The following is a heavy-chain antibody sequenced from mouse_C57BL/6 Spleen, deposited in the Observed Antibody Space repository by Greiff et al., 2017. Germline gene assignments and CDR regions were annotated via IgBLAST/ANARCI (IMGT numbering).Heavy chain of an antibody. CDR3: ARDGNYPYYYAMDY. V-gene: IGHV1-80*01. J-gene: IGHJ4*01. CDR1: GYAFSSYW. CDR2: IYPGDGDT. Sequence: QVQLQQSGAELVKPGASVKISCKASGYAFSSYWMNWVKQRPGKGLEWIGQIYPGDGDTNYNGKFKGKATLTADKSSSTAHMQLSSLTSEDSAVYFCARDGNYPYYYAMDYWGQGTSVTVSS. D-gene: IGHD2-1*01.